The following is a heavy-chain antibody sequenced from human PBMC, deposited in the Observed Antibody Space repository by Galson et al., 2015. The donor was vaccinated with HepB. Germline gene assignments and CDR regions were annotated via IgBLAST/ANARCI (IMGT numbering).Heavy chain of an antibody. D-gene: IGHD3-10*01. V-gene: IGHV1-3*01. CDR2: INAGTGNT. J-gene: IGHJ4*02. CDR1: GYTFTTYA. Sequence: SVKVSCKASGYTFTTYAIHWVRQAPGQRLESMGWINAGTGNTQYSQKFQGRVTITRDTSASTAYMELSSLRSEDTAVYHCARGYYGSGSFPRKLDHWGQGTLVTVS. CDR3: ARGYYGSGSFPRKLDH.